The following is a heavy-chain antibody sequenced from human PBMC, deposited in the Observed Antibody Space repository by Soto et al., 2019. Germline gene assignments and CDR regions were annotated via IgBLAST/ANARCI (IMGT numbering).Heavy chain of an antibody. D-gene: IGHD2-21*01. J-gene: IGHJ4*02. CDR1: GGSISSYY. V-gene: IGHV4-59*08. CDR3: ARTPLL. Sequence: QVQLQESGPGLVKPSETLSLTCTVSGGSISSYYWSWIRQPPGKGLEWIGYIYYSGSTNYNTSLKSRVTISVDTSKNQFSLKLSSVTAADTAMYYCARTPLLWGQGTLVTVSS. CDR2: IYYSGST.